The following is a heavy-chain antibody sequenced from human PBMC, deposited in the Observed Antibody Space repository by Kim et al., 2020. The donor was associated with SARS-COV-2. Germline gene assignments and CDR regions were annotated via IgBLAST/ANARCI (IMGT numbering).Heavy chain of an antibody. CDR3: ARHLITNSGYGLVDS. D-gene: IGHD5-12*01. CDR1: GDSISSYY. Sequence: SETLSLTCTVSGDSISSYYYSWIRQPAGKGLEWIGRISTTGTTNYNPSLKSRVTMSLDTSKNQFSLKLNSVTAADTAVYYCARHLITNSGYGLVDSWGQGTLVTVSS. CDR2: ISTTGTT. J-gene: IGHJ4*02. V-gene: IGHV4-4*07.